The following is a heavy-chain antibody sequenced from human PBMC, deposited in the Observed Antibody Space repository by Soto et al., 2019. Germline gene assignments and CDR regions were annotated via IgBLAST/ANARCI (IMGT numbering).Heavy chain of an antibody. D-gene: IGHD3-22*01. J-gene: IGHJ4*02. CDR1: GITFSSYA. Sequence: GGSLRLSCAASGITFSSYAMSWVLQAPGKGLEWVSAISGSGGSTYYADSVKGRFTISRDNSKNTLYLQMNSLRAEDTAVYYCASSGYYEGLNLDYWGQGTLVTVSS. V-gene: IGHV3-23*01. CDR3: ASSGYYEGLNLDY. CDR2: ISGSGGST.